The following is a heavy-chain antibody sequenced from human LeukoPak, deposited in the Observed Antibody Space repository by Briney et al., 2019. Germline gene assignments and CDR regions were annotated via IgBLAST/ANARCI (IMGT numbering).Heavy chain of an antibody. CDR2: ISSDSSDI. J-gene: IGHJ4*02. CDR3: AKGNIFDS. D-gene: IGHD2/OR15-2a*01. Sequence: GGSLRLSCAASGFNFRVYNMSWVRQAPGKGLEWIAYISSDSSDIFYADSVKGRFTISRDNAKNSLYLQMKSLRADDTAIYYCAKGNIFDSWGQGILVTVSS. CDR1: GFNFRVYN. V-gene: IGHV3-48*01.